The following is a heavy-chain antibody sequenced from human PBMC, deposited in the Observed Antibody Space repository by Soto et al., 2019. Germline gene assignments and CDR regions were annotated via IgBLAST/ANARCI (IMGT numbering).Heavy chain of an antibody. Sequence: VSGPTLVNPTQTLTMTCTFSGFSLNTNGVGVGWIRQPPGKALEWLAMIYWDDDTSYSPSLKSRLTITKDTSRNQVVLTMTNMDPVDTATYYCAHRWKGSSGYYGWFDPWGQGTLVTVSS. CDR1: GFSLNTNGVG. J-gene: IGHJ5*02. D-gene: IGHD3-22*01. CDR2: IYWDDDT. CDR3: AHRWKGSSGYYGWFDP. V-gene: IGHV2-5*02.